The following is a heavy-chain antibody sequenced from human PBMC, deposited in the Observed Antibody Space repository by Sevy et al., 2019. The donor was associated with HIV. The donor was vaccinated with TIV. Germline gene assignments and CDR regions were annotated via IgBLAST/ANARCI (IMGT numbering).Heavy chain of an antibody. CDR1: GGSISSSSYY. CDR2: IYYSGST. CDR3: ARHRGINYDFWSGYYTGHYYYGMDV. V-gene: IGHV4-39*01. Sequence: SETLSLTYTVSGGSISSSSYYWGWIRQPPGKGLEWIGSIYYSGSTYYHPSLKSRVTISVDTSKNQFSLKLSSVTAADTAVYYCARHRGINYDFWSGYYTGHYYYGMDVWGQGTTVTVSS. D-gene: IGHD3-3*01. J-gene: IGHJ6*02.